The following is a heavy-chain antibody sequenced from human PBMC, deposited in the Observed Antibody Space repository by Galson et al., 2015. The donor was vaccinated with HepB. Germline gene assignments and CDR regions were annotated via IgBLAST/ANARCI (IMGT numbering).Heavy chain of an antibody. CDR2: ISYDGSNK. J-gene: IGHJ3*02. CDR3: ARGNTMIVVVDRGGNDAFDI. Sequence: SLRLSCAASGFTFSSYAMHWVRQAPGKGLEWVAVISYDGSNKYYADSVKGRFTISRDNSKNTLYLQMNSLRAEDTAVYYCARGNTMIVVVDRGGNDAFDIWGQGTMVTVSS. D-gene: IGHD3-22*01. V-gene: IGHV3-30*04. CDR1: GFTFSSYA.